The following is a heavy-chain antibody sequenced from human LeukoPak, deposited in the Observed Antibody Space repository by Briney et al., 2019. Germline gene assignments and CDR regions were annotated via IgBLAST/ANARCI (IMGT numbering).Heavy chain of an antibody. CDR1: GYTFTSYA. J-gene: IGHJ4*02. Sequence: GASVKVSCKASGYTFTSYAMHWVRQAPGQRLEWMGWINAGNGNTKYSQKFQGRVTITRDTSASTAYMELSSLRSEDTAVYCCARVVPADAFDYWGQGTLVTVSS. D-gene: IGHD2-2*01. CDR3: ARVVPADAFDY. CDR2: INAGNGNT. V-gene: IGHV1-3*01.